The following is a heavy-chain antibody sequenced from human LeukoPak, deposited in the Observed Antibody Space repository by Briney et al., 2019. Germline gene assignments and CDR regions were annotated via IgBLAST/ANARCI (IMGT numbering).Heavy chain of an antibody. V-gene: IGHV4-59*11. CDR2: VYYNGRT. CDR1: GDSINSHY. D-gene: IGHD1-26*01. CDR3: ARDSGTYEAY. Sequence: SETLSLTCTVFGDSINSHYWSWIRQPPGKGLEWMGYVYYNGRTSYNPSLKSRLAISVDTSKTQFSLHLSSVTAADTAMYYCARDSGTYEAYWGQGTLVTVSS. J-gene: IGHJ4*02.